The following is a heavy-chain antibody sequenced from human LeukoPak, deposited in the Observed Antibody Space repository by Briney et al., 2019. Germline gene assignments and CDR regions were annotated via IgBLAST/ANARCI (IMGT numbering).Heavy chain of an antibody. J-gene: IGHJ4*02. V-gene: IGHV4-39*01. CDR2: LSNSGNT. CDR1: GGSTSSSNYY. D-gene: IGHD1-1*01. CDR3: VRWTAGTTEDS. Sequence: SETLSLTCTVSGGSTSSSNYYWGWIRQPPGQGLEWIGSLSNSGNTYYNPSLKSRATISVDTSKNEFSLKLSSVTAADTAVYYCVRWTAGTTEDSWGQGTLVTVSS.